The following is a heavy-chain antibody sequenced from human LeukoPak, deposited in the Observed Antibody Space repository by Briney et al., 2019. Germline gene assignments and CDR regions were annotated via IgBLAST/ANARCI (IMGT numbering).Heavy chain of an antibody. D-gene: IGHD1-26*01. CDR2: ISVYNGNT. Sequence: ASVKVSCKASGYTFTSSGISWVRQAPGQGLEWMGWISVYNGNTKYAQKVQGRVTMTTDTSTTTAYMELRSLGSDATAVYYCARSGGTYLPDAFDIWGQGTMVTVSS. V-gene: IGHV1-18*01. J-gene: IGHJ3*02. CDR1: GYTFTSSG. CDR3: ARSGGTYLPDAFDI.